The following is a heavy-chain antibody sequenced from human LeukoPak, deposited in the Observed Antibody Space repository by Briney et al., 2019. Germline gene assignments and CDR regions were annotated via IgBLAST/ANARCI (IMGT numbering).Heavy chain of an antibody. J-gene: IGHJ4*02. CDR3: ARDSAAHGGF. D-gene: IGHD6-25*01. V-gene: IGHV3-7*03. CDR1: GFTFSRNW. Sequence: GGSLRLSCAASGFTFSRNWMIWVRQAPGKRLEWVANIKRDGSEKHYVDSVKGRFTISRDNAKNSMFLQMNSLRAEDTAVYYCARDSAAHGGFWGQGTPVIVSS. CDR2: IKRDGSEK.